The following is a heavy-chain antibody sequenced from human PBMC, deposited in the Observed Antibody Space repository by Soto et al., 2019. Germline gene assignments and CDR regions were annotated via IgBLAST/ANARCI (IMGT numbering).Heavy chain of an antibody. V-gene: IGHV1-69*08. CDR3: ARDVSRCGEFGQ. D-gene: IGHD3-10*01. CDR1: ADTFNSHS. Sequence: QVHLVQSGAEVKQPGSSVKVSCAASADTFNSHSLSWVRQAPGQGLEWMGRIIPSLDMANYAQNFQGRVTITANKSTNTAHLELSSLRSEDTAIYSCARDVSRCGEFGQWGQGALVPVSS. J-gene: IGHJ4*02. CDR2: IIPSLDMA.